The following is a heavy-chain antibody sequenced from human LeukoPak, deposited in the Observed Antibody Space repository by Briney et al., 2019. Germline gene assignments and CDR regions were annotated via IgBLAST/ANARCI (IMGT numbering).Heavy chain of an antibody. CDR3: ARFDYGDYVDYYYMDV. CDR1: GYTFTSYA. Sequence: ASVKVSCKACGYTFTSYAMNWVRQAPEQGLEWMGWINTNTGNPTYAQGFTGRFVFSLDTSVSTAYLQISSLKAEDTAVYYCARFDYGDYVDYYYMDVWGKGTTVTVSS. J-gene: IGHJ6*03. CDR2: INTNTGNP. D-gene: IGHD4-17*01. V-gene: IGHV7-4-1*02.